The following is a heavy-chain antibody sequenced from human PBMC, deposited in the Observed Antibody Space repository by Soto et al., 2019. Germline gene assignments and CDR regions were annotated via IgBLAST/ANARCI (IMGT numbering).Heavy chain of an antibody. CDR2: IIPIFGTA. J-gene: IGHJ6*02. D-gene: IGHD3-10*01. Sequence: QVQLVQSGAAVKKPRSSVKVSCKASGGTFSSYAISWVRQAPGQGLEWMGGIIPIFGTANYAQKFQGRVTITADESTSTAYMELSSLRSEDTAVYYCARDHRWVRGVIFGMVVWGQGTTFTFSS. CDR3: ARDHRWVRGVIFGMVV. CDR1: GGTFSSYA. V-gene: IGHV1-69*01.